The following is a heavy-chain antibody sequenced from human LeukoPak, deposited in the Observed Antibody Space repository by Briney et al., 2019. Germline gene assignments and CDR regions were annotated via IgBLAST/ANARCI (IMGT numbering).Heavy chain of an antibody. CDR3: ATVIPIVGATESSFDI. J-gene: IGHJ3*02. V-gene: IGHV1-24*01. CDR1: GYTLTELS. D-gene: IGHD1-26*01. CDR2: FDPEDGET. Sequence: ASVKVSCKVSGYTLTELSMHWVRQAPGKGLEWMGGFDPEDGETIYAQKFQGRVTMTEDTSTDTAYMELSSLRSEDTAVYYCATVIPIVGATESSFDIWGQGTMVTVSS.